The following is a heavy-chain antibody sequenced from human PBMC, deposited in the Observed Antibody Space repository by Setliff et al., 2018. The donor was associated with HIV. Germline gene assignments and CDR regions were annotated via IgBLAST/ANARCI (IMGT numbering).Heavy chain of an antibody. D-gene: IGHD6-19*01. CDR3: ARAGASSGWYGWYFDY. CDR2: IIPIFGTA. J-gene: IGHJ4*02. CDR1: GGTFSSYA. Sequence: SVKVSCKASGGTFSSYAISWVRQAPGQGLEWMGGIIPIFGTANYAQKFQGRVTITADESTSTAYMEPSSLRSEDTAVYYCARAGASSGWYGWYFDYWGQGTLVTVSS. V-gene: IGHV1-69*13.